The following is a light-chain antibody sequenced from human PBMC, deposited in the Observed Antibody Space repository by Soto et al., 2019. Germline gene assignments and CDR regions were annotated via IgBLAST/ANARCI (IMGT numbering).Light chain of an antibody. CDR2: AAS. CDR1: QGISSY. V-gene: IGKV1-9*01. J-gene: IGKJ2*01. Sequence: DIQLTQSPSFLSASVGDRVTITCRASQGISSYLAWYQQKPGKAPKLLIYAASTLQSGVPSRFSGSGSGTECSLTISSVQPEDFATYDCQQLNSYPPTFGQGTKLEIK. CDR3: QQLNSYPPT.